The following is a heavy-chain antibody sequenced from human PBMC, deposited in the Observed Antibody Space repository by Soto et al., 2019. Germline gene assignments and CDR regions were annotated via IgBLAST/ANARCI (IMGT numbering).Heavy chain of an antibody. CDR1: GGSFSAYY. D-gene: IGHD1-26*01. J-gene: IGHJ6*02. CDR3: ARQRPTDGRWDFANYYGMDV. V-gene: IGHV4-34*12. CDR2: IIHSEST. Sequence: SETLSLTCAVYGGSFSAYYWSWVRQPPGKGLEWIGEIIHSESTKHNPSLKSRVTISVDTSKNQFSLKLSSVTAADTAVYYCARQRPTDGRWDFANYYGMDVWGQGTPVTVSS.